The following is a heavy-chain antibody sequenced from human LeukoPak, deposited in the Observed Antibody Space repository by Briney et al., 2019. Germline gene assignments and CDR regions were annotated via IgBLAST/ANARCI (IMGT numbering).Heavy chain of an antibody. J-gene: IGHJ6*02. CDR3: ASAVPAAMPYYYYYYGMGV. V-gene: IGHV1-69*01. CDR1: GGTFSSYA. Sequence: SVKVSCKASGGTFSSYAISWVRQAPGQGLEWMGGIIPIFGTANYAQKFQGRVTITADESTSTAYMELSSLRSEDTAVYYCASAVPAAMPYYYYYYGMGVWGQGATVTVSS. CDR2: IIPIFGTA. D-gene: IGHD2-2*01.